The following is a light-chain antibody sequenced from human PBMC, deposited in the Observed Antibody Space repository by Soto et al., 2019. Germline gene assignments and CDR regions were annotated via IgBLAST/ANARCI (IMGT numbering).Light chain of an antibody. CDR3: MQGISFT. Sequence: IVLTQSPLSLSVTLGQPASISCRSSQSLVYSDGNTYLNWFHQRPGQSPRRLIHKVSNRDSGVPDRFSGSGSDTDFTLSISRVEADDVGVFYCMQGISFTLGQGTRVEIK. V-gene: IGKV2-30*01. CDR1: QSLVYSDGNTY. J-gene: IGKJ1*01. CDR2: KVS.